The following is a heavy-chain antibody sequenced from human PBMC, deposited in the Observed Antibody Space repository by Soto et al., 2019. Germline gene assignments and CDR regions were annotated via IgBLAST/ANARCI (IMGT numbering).Heavy chain of an antibody. D-gene: IGHD1-26*01. CDR3: GRDGDQWDQRYLDY. V-gene: IGHV1-18*01. J-gene: IGHJ4*02. CDR2: INGNTGRT. CDR1: GNFCSKYG. Sequence: QVQLVQSGAEVKKPGASVKVSCKTPGNFCSKYGISWVRQAPGQGLEWMGWINGNTGRTNYAQKFRGRVTMTTDTSTGMVYMELSSLTSDDTAIYYCGRDGDQWDQRYLDYWGQGTLVSV.